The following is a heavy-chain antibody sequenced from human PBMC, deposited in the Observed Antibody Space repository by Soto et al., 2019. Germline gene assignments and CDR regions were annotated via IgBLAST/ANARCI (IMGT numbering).Heavy chain of an antibody. CDR3: ARDKSGSELSLDY. D-gene: IGHD1-26*01. CDR1: GYTFTSYV. V-gene: IGHV1-3*01. J-gene: IGHJ4*02. CDR2: INAGNGNI. Sequence: ASVKVSCKASGYTFTSYVIHWVRQAPGQGLEWMGWINAGNGNIKYSQKFQGRVTFTRDTSASTVYMDLSSLKSEDTAVYCCARDKSGSELSLDYWGQGTPVTVSS.